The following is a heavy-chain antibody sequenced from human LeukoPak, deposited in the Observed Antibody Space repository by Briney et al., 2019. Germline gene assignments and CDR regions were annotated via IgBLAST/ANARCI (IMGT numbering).Heavy chain of an antibody. CDR3: ARWLGGVGALNLVFDY. V-gene: IGHV1-18*01. CDR2: ISGYNGNT. Sequence: ASVKVSCKASGYTFTSYGISWVRQAPGQGLEWMGWISGYNGNTNYAQKLQGRITMTTDTSTSTAYMELRSLRFDDTAVYYCARWLGGVGALNLVFDYWGQGTLVTVSP. D-gene: IGHD3-16*01. J-gene: IGHJ4*02. CDR1: GYTFTSYG.